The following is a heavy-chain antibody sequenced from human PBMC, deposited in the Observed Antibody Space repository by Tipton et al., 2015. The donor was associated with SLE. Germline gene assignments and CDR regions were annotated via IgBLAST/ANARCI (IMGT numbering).Heavy chain of an antibody. CDR1: GGSISSHY. J-gene: IGHJ4*02. CDR3: AREGTGYYDSSGYYYWD. Sequence: TLSLTCTVSGGSISSHYWSWIRQPPGKGLEWIGYIYYSGSTNYNPALKSRVTISVDTSKNQFSLKLSSVTAADTAVYYCAREGTGYYDSSGYYYWDWGQGTLVTVSS. D-gene: IGHD3-22*01. V-gene: IGHV4-59*11. CDR2: IYYSGST.